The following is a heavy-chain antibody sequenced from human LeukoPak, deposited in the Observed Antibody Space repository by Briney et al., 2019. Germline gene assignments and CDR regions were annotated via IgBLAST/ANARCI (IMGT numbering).Heavy chain of an antibody. D-gene: IGHD4-17*01. V-gene: IGHV4-59*01. CDR3: ARGRPPHDYGTLFDY. J-gene: IGHJ4*02. CDR1: GGAITGYY. Sequence: PSETLSLTCTVSGGAITGYYWSWIRQPPGKGLEWMGYIYYSGSTNYNPSLKSRVTMSVDTSKKQFSLKLSSVTAADTAVYYCARGRPPHDYGTLFDYWGRGTLVTVSS. CDR2: IYYSGST.